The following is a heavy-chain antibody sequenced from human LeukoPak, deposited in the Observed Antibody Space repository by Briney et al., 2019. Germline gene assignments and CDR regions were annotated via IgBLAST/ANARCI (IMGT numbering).Heavy chain of an antibody. CDR1: GFTFSSNY. Sequence: GGSLRLSCAASGFTFSSNYMSWVRQAPGQGLEWVSAISGGGGITYYADSVKGRFTISRDNSKNTLYLQMDSLRAEDTAVYYCAKSLTEWELRDLDYWGQGTLVTVSS. CDR3: AKSLTEWELRDLDY. D-gene: IGHD1-26*01. CDR2: ISGGGGIT. V-gene: IGHV3-23*01. J-gene: IGHJ4*02.